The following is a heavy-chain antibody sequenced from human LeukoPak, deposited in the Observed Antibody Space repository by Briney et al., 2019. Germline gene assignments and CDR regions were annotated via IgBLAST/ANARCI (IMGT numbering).Heavy chain of an antibody. V-gene: IGHV3-49*05. CDR2: IRSKAYGGTT. CDR3: TRDRRYSSGWYYAFDI. Sequence: KPGGSLRLSCTASGFTFGDYAMSWFRQAPGKGLEWVGFIRSKAYGGTTEYAASVKGRFTISRDDSKSIAYLQMNSLKTEDTAVYYCTRDRRYSSGWYYAFDIWGQGTMVTVSS. D-gene: IGHD6-19*01. CDR1: GFTFGDYA. J-gene: IGHJ3*02.